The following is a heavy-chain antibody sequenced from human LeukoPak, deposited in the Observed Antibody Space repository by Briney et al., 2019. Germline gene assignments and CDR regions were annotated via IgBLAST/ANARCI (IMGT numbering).Heavy chain of an antibody. J-gene: IGHJ4*02. Sequence: ASVKVSCKASGYTFTSYYMHWVRQAPGQGLGWMGIINPSGGSTSYAQKFQGRVTMTRDTSTSTVYVELSSLRSEDTAVYYCARGSDPYYYDSSGYNHEILDYWGQGTLVTVSS. CDR1: GYTFTSYY. V-gene: IGHV1-46*01. CDR3: ARGSDPYYYDSSGYNHEILDY. CDR2: INPSGGST. D-gene: IGHD3-22*01.